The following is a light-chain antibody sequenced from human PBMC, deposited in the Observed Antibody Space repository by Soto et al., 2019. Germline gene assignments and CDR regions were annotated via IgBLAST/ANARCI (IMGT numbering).Light chain of an antibody. Sequence: GDIVTITCQASHDITNYLHWYQQKPGKAPKLLISDASNLETGVPSRFSGSGSGTDFTFTISSLQPEDIATYYCQQSDNRFGQGTLLEIK. V-gene: IGKV1-33*01. CDR3: QQSDNR. CDR1: HDITNY. J-gene: IGKJ5*01. CDR2: DAS.